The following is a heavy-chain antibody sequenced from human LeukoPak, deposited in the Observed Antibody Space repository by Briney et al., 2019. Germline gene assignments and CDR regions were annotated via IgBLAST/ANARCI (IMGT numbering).Heavy chain of an antibody. Sequence: PGGSLRLSCAASGFTFSSYGMHWVRQAPGKGLEWVSSISSSSSYIYYADSVKGRFTISRDNAKNSLYLQMNSLRAEDTAVYYCARVTTGTSTIYYYYGMDVWGQGTTVTVSS. CDR3: ARVTTGTSTIYYYYGMDV. D-gene: IGHD1-1*01. CDR1: GFTFSSYG. CDR2: ISSSSSYI. J-gene: IGHJ6*02. V-gene: IGHV3-21*01.